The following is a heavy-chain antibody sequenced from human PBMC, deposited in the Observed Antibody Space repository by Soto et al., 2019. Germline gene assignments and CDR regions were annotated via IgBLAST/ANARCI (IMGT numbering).Heavy chain of an antibody. CDR2: ITGSGEST. J-gene: IGHJ4*02. Sequence: PGGSLRLSCAASGFTFSSYAMSWVRQAPGKGLEWGSAITGSGESTYYADSVKGRFTVSRDNSKNTLYLQMNSLRAEDTAVYYCAKVFVFTIREGFDYWGLGTLVTVSS. CDR1: GFTFSSYA. V-gene: IGHV3-23*01. CDR3: AKVFVFTIREGFDY. D-gene: IGHD3-3*01.